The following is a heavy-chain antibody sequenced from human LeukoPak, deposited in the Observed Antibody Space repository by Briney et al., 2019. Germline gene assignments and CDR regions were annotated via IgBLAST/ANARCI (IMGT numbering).Heavy chain of an antibody. Sequence: SETLSLTCAVSGGSISSGGYSWSWIRQPPGKGLEWIGYIYQSGSTYYNPSLKSRVTISVDTSKNQFSLKLSSVTAADTAVYYCAREGLRYFDWTDWGQGTLVTVSS. CDR2: IYQSGST. CDR3: AREGLRYFDWTD. J-gene: IGHJ4*02. CDR1: GGSISSGGYS. D-gene: IGHD3-9*01. V-gene: IGHV4-30-2*01.